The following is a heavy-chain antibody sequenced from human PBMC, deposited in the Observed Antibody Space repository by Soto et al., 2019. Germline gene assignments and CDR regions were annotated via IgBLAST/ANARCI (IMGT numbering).Heavy chain of an antibody. D-gene: IGHD6-6*01. V-gene: IGHV4-34*01. CDR3: AREGVGIYSSSSGFVDY. CDR2: INHSGST. Sequence: PSETLSLTCAVYGGSFSGYYWSWIRQPPGKGLEWIGEINHSGSTNYTPPLKSRVTISVDTSKTQFSLKLSSVTAADTAVYYCAREGVGIYSSSSGFVDYWGQGTLVTVSS. J-gene: IGHJ4*02. CDR1: GGSFSGYY.